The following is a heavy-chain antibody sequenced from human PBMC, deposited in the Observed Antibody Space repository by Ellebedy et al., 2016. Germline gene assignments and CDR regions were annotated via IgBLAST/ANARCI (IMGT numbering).Heavy chain of an antibody. CDR1: GFTFSSYS. V-gene: IGHV3-21*01. CDR2: ISSSSSYI. D-gene: IGHD1-26*01. J-gene: IGHJ4*02. CDR3: ARDGNLEGATGYYFDY. Sequence: GGSLRLSCAASGFTFSSYSMNWVRQAPGKGLEWVSSISSSSSYIYYADSVKGRFTISRDNAKNSLYLQMNSLRAEDTAVYYCARDGNLEGATGYYFDYWGQGTLVTVSS.